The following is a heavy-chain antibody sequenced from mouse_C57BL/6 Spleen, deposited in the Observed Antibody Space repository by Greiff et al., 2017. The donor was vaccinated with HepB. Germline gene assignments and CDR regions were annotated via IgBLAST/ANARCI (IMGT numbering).Heavy chain of an antibody. J-gene: IGHJ2*01. V-gene: IGHV5-16*01. CDR2: INYDGSST. Sequence: EVQLVESEGGLVQPGSSMKLSCTASGFTFSDYYMAWVRQVPEKGLEWVANINYDGSSTYYLDSLKSRFIISRDNAKNILYLQMSSLKSEDTATYYCAREGSNGFDYWGQGTTLTVSS. CDR1: GFTFSDYY. D-gene: IGHD2-5*01. CDR3: AREGSNGFDY.